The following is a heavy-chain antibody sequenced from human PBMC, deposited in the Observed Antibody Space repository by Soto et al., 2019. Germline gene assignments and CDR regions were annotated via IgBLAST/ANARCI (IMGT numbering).Heavy chain of an antibody. CDR1: GFTFSDHY. V-gene: IGHV3-72*01. D-gene: IGHD1-26*01. J-gene: IGHJ3*02. Sequence: PGGSLRLSCAGSGFTFSDHYMDWVRQAPGKGLEWVGRSGNRANSDTTEYGSSVKGRFTISGDDSKNSMYLQMNSLKTEDTAVYYCTRGYSGIDIYAFDIWGRGTLVTVSS. CDR3: TRGYSGIDIYAFDI. CDR2: SGNRANSDTT.